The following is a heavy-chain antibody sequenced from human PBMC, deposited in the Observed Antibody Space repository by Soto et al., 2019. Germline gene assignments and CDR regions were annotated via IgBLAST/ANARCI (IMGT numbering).Heavy chain of an antibody. CDR1: GYTFTSYG. CDR3: TRERVVTMPLDY. CDR2: ISAYNGNT. J-gene: IGHJ4*02. V-gene: IGHV1-18*04. Sequence: ASVKVSCKASGYTFTSYGISWVRQAPGQGLEWMGWISAYNGNTNYAQKLQGRVTMTTDTSTSTAYMELRSLRSDDTAVYYCTRERVVTMPLDYWGQGTLVTVSS. D-gene: IGHD2-2*01.